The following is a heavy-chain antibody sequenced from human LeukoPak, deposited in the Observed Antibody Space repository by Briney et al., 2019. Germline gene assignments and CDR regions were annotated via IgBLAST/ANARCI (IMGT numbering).Heavy chain of an antibody. J-gene: IGHJ3*02. CDR2: IYYSGST. V-gene: IGHV4-59*01. CDR3: ATCGGDCFGAFDI. CDR1: GGSISSYY. Sequence: SETLSLTCTVSGGSISSYYWSWIRQPPGKGLEWIGYIYYSGSTNYNPSLKSRVTISVDTSKNQFPLKLSSVTAADTAVYYCATCGGDCFGAFDIWGQGTMVTVSS. D-gene: IGHD2-21*02.